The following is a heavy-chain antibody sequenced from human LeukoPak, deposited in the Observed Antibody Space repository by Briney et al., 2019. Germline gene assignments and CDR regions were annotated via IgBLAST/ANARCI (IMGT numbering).Heavy chain of an antibody. J-gene: IGHJ4*02. Sequence: SESLSLTCTVSGGSISSGGYYGGWIRQPPGKGLEWIGYIYHSGSTYYNPSLKSRVTISVDRSKNQFSLKLSSVTAADTAVYYCARGDRRASYFDYWGQGTLVTVSS. CDR3: ARGDRRASYFDY. V-gene: IGHV4-30-2*01. CDR2: IYHSGST. CDR1: GGSISSGGYY.